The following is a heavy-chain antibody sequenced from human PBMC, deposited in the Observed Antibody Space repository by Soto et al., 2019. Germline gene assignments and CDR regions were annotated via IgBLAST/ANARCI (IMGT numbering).Heavy chain of an antibody. V-gene: IGHV3-48*04. D-gene: IGHD6-13*01. CDR1: GFTFSNYA. CDR3: ARGLGSSWFFL. J-gene: IGHJ5*02. CDR2: IDFDSSPI. Sequence: GGALRLSCAGSGFTFSNYAMTLGRQAPGKGLEWLSYIDFDSSPIKYADSVMGRFTVSRDNAKGSLYLQMNNLRPEDTVIYYCARGLGSSWFFLWGPGTLVTVSS.